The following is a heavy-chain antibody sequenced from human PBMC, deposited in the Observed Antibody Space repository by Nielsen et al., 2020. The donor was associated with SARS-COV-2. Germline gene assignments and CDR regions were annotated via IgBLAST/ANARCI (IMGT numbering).Heavy chain of an antibody. CDR2: ISGSGEKT. Sequence: GESLKISCAASGFTFKNYAMSWVRQAPGKGLEWVSVISGSGEKTYYTDAVKGRFTISRHNSKNTLYLQMNSLRAEDTAVYYCASTGGSSWYLGYWGQGTLVTVSS. CDR1: GFTFKNYA. CDR3: ASTGGSSWYLGY. J-gene: IGHJ4*02. D-gene: IGHD6-13*01. V-gene: IGHV3-23*01.